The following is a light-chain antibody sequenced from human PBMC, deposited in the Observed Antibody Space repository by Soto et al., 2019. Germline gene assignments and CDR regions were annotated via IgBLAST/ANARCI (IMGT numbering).Light chain of an antibody. CDR1: QSISTY. CDR2: AAS. CDR3: QHGYSTPLT. J-gene: IGKJ4*01. V-gene: IGKV1-39*01. Sequence: DIQMTQSPSSLSASVGDRVTITCRASQSISTYLHWYRQKPGKAPNLLIYAASTLQSGVPSRFSGSGSGTDFTLTISSLQPEDFATYFCQHGYSTPLTFGGGTKV.